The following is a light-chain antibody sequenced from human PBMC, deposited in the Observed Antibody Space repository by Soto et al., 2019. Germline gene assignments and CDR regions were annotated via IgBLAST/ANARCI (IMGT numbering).Light chain of an antibody. CDR3: SSYTTSSSYV. CDR1: SSDVGGFNY. CDR2: DVY. Sequence: QSALTQPASVSGSPGQSITISCTGTSSDVGGFNYVSWYQQHPGKAPKLLIFDVYSRPSGISKRFSGSKSGNTASLTISGLQAEDEADYYCSSYTTSSSYVFGAGTKLTVL. J-gene: IGLJ1*01. V-gene: IGLV2-14*01.